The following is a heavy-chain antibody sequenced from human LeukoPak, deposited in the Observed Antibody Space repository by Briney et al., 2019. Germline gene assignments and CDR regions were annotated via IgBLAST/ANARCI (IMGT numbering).Heavy chain of an antibody. CDR3: ARDNSVGDTAWWFDP. CDR1: GYTFTGYY. Sequence: ASVKVSCKASGYTFTGYYMHWVRQAPGQGLEWMGWINPNSGGTNYAQQFQGRVTKTRDTSISTAYMELSRLRSDDTAVYYCARDNSVGDTAWWFDPWGQGTLVTVSS. CDR2: INPNSGGT. J-gene: IGHJ5*02. D-gene: IGHD1-26*01. V-gene: IGHV1-2*02.